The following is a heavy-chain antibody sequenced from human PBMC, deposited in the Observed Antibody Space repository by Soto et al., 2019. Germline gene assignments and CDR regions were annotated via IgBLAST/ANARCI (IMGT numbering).Heavy chain of an antibody. CDR2: IKQDGSEK. CDR3: ASGSGWDPFDY. Sequence: EVQLVESGGGLVQPGGSLRLSCAASGFTFSSYWMSWVRQAPGKGLEWVANIKQDGSEKFYVDSVEGRFTISRDNAKQSLYLQMDSLRPEDTAVYYCASGSGWDPFDYWGQGTLVTVSS. V-gene: IGHV3-7*01. CDR1: GFTFSSYW. J-gene: IGHJ4*02. D-gene: IGHD6-19*01.